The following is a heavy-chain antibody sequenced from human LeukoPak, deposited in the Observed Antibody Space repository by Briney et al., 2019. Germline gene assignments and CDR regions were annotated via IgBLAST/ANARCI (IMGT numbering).Heavy chain of an antibody. D-gene: IGHD6-13*01. J-gene: IGHJ4*02. Sequence: GGSLRLSCAASGFTFGDYAMSWVRQAPGKGLEWVGFIRSKACGGTTEYAASVKGRFTISRDDSKSIAYLQMNSLKTEDTAVYYCTRETTGYSSSWYPYWGQGTLVTVSS. CDR1: GFTFGDYA. CDR2: IRSKACGGTT. V-gene: IGHV3-49*04. CDR3: TRETTGYSSSWYPY.